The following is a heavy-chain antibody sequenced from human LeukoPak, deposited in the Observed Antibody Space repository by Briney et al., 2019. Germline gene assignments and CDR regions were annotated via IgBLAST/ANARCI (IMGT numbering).Heavy chain of an antibody. V-gene: IGHV3-7*01. CDR1: GLTLSVHW. Sequence: GGSLRLSCAASGLTLSVHWMSWVRQAPGKGLEWVAEINEDGSEKFYVESMKGRCTISRDNAKNSVHLQMNGVRVEDTAVYYCASFHVLWGQGTLVTVPS. J-gene: IGHJ4*02. CDR3: ASFHVL. CDR2: INEDGSEK.